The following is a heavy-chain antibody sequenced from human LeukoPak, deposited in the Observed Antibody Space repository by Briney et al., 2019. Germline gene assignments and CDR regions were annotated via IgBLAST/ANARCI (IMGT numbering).Heavy chain of an antibody. V-gene: IGHV4-38-2*01. CDR3: ARQHDSYYYYYIDV. Sequence: KSSETLSLTCAVSGYSISNGYYWVWIRQPPGRGLKWIGSLYHSDSAYYNTSLRSRVSMSVDTSKNRFSLTLSFVTAADTAVYYCARQHDSYYYYYIDVWGSGTTVTVSS. CDR1: GYSISNGYY. CDR2: LYHSDSA. J-gene: IGHJ6*03.